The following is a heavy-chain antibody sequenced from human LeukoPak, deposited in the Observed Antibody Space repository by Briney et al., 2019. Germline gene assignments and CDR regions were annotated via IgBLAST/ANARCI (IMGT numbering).Heavy chain of an antibody. CDR2: VNHSGST. J-gene: IGHJ5*02. CDR1: GGSFSGYN. CDR3: ARAGYCSNGVCYPMTWFDP. D-gene: IGHD2-8*01. Sequence: SETLSLTCAVYGGSFSGYNWNWIRQPPGKGLEWIAEVNHSGSTNYNPSLKSRVTISVDTSKNQFSLKLSSVTAADTAVYYCARAGYCSNGVCYPMTWFDPWGQGILVTVSS. V-gene: IGHV4-34*01.